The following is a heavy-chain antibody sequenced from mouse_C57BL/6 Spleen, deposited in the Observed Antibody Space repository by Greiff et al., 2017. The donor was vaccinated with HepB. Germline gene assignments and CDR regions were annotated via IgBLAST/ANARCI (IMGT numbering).Heavy chain of an antibody. J-gene: IGHJ4*01. CDR1: GFTFTDYY. D-gene: IGHD2-5*01. CDR2: IRNKANGYTT. V-gene: IGHV7-3*01. CDR3: ARYISKRGNAMDY. Sequence: EVQVVESGGGLVQPGGSLSLSCAASGFTFTDYYMSWVRQPPGKALEWLGFIRNKANGYTTEYSASVKGRFTISRDNSQSILYLQMNALRAEDSATYDCARYISKRGNAMDYWGQGTSVTVSS.